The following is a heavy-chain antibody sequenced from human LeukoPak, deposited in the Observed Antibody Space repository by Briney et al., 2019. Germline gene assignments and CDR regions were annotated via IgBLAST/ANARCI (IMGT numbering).Heavy chain of an antibody. J-gene: IGHJ4*02. CDR1: GFTFSSYA. V-gene: IGHV3-23*01. D-gene: IGHD6-13*01. CDR3: ARDPTPPGYSSS. CDR2: ISGSGGST. Sequence: GGSLRLSCAASGFTFSSYAMSWVRQAPGKGLEWVSAISGSGGSTYYADSVKGRFTISRDNSKNTLYLQMNSLRAEDTAVYYCARDPTPPGYSSSWGQGTLVTVSS.